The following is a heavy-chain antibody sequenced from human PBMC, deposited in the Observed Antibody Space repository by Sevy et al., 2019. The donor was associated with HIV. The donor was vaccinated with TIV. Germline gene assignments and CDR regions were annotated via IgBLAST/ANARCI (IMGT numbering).Heavy chain of an antibody. CDR1: GYSFTSYW. Sequence: GESLKISCKGSGYSFTSYWIGWVRQMPGKGLEWMGIIYPGDYDTRYSPSFQGQVTISADKSISTAYLQWSSLKASDTAMYYCARKRNYYYGSGSYYNFDYWGQGTLVTVSS. D-gene: IGHD3-10*01. J-gene: IGHJ4*02. CDR3: ARKRNYYYGSGSYYNFDY. CDR2: IYPGDYDT. V-gene: IGHV5-51*01.